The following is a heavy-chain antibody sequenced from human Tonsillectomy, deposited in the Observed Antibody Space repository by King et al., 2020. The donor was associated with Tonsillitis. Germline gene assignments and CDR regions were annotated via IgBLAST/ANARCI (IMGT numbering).Heavy chain of an antibody. CDR3: ARSFYSASYWYFDL. D-gene: IGHD1-26*01. V-gene: IGHV2-70*01. CDR1: GFSLTTSGVC. Sequence: VTLKESGPALVKPTQTLTLSCTFSGFSLTTSGVCVSWIRQPPGKALEWLALIDWDDDKYYSTSLKTRLTISKDTSKNLVVLTMTNMDPVDTATYYCARSFYSASYWYFDLWGRGTLVTVSS. J-gene: IGHJ2*01. CDR2: IDWDDDK.